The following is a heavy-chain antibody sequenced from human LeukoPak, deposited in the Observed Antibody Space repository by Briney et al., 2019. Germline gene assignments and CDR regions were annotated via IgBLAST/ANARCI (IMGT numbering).Heavy chain of an antibody. Sequence: GGSLRLSRAGSGFTFGTYAMSWVRQAPGKGLEWVSSINSNGGRTYYADSVKGRFTISRDNSKNTLYLQMNSLRAEDTAVYYCARAIVVVVAARNYYYYYMDVWGKGTTVTVSS. CDR3: ARAIVVVVAARNYYYYYMDV. V-gene: IGHV3-23*01. CDR1: GFTFGTYA. J-gene: IGHJ6*03. D-gene: IGHD2-15*01. CDR2: INSNGGRT.